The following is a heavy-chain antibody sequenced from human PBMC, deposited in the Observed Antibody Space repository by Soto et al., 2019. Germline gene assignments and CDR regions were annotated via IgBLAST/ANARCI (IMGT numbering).Heavy chain of an antibody. CDR1: GGSISSYY. J-gene: IGHJ6*03. Sequence: PSETLSLTCTVSGGSISSYYWTWVRQSPGKGLEWIGYVFSSGSTNYNPSLESRVTISLDTSKNQFSLKVISVTAADTAVYYCARRGKKSFYYYMDVWGKGTTVTVS. CDR2: VFSSGST. CDR3: ARRGKKSFYYYMDV. V-gene: IGHV4-59*08.